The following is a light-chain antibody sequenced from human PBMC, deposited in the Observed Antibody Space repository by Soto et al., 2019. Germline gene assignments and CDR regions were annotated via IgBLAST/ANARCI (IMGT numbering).Light chain of an antibody. V-gene: IGLV2-14*01. J-gene: IGLJ3*02. Sequence: QSALTQPASVSGSPGQSITISCTGTSSDVGGYNYLSWYQQHPGKAPKVMIYEVTNRPSGVSNRFSGSKSGNTASLTISGRQAEDEADYCCSSYTTSGTPVFGGGTKLTVL. CDR1: SSDVGGYNY. CDR3: SSYTTSGTPV. CDR2: EVT.